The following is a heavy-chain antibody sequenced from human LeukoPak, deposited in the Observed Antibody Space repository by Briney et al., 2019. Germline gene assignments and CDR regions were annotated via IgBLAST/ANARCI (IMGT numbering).Heavy chain of an antibody. CDR1: GGTFSSYT. Sequence: GASVKVSCKASGGTFSSYTISWVRQAPGQGLEWMGRIIPILCIANYAQKFQGRVTITADKSTSTAYMELSSLRSEDTAVYYCARSPTPPSDYGDYSSLYYYYGMDVWGQGTTVTVSS. J-gene: IGHJ6*02. CDR2: IIPILCIA. D-gene: IGHD4-17*01. V-gene: IGHV1-69*02. CDR3: ARSPTPPSDYGDYSSLYYYYGMDV.